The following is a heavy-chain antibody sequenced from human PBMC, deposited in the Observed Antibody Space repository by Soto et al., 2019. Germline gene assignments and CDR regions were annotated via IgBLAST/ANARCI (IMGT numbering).Heavy chain of an antibody. J-gene: IGHJ4*02. Sequence: PSETLSLTCPVSGGSVSRRSYSWSWIRQPPGKGLEWIGYIYYSGSTNYNPCLKSRVTISVDTSKNQFSLKLSSVTAADTAVYYCARTYYYDSSGYDYWGQGTLVTVSS. CDR1: GGSVSRRSYS. D-gene: IGHD3-22*01. CDR3: ARTYYYDSSGYDY. V-gene: IGHV4-61*01. CDR2: IYYSGST.